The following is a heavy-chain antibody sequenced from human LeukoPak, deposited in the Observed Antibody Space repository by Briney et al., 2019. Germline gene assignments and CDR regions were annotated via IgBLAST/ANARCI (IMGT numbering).Heavy chain of an antibody. CDR1: GFTFSSYA. CDR3: ARDRGSYYVWYYFDY. Sequence: PGGSLRLSCAASGFTFSSYAMHWVRQAPGKGLEWVAVISYDGSNKYYADSVKGRFIISRDNSKNTLYLQMNSLRAEDTAVYYCARDRGSYYVWYYFDYWGQGTLVTVSS. J-gene: IGHJ4*02. V-gene: IGHV3-30-3*01. D-gene: IGHD1-26*01. CDR2: ISYDGSNK.